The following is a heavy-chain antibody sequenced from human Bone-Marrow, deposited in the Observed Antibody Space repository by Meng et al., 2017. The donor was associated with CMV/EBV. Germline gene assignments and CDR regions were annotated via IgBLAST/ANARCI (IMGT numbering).Heavy chain of an antibody. J-gene: IGHJ4*02. Sequence: SVKVSCKASGGTFSSYAISWVRQAPGQGLEWMGWIIPIFGTANYAQKFQGRVTITTDESTSTAYMELSSLRSEDTAVYYCARTPRMRGYQPDPYYFDYWGQGTLVTVSS. CDR3: ARTPRMRGYQPDPYYFDY. CDR2: IIPIFGTA. CDR1: GGTFSSYA. D-gene: IGHD2-2*01. V-gene: IGHV1-69*05.